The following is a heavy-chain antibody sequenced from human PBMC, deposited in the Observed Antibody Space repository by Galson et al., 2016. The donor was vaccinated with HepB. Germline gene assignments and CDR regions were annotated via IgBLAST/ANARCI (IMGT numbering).Heavy chain of an antibody. CDR2: IDPRDSYT. Sequence: QSGAEVKEPGESLRISCKGSGYSFTTNWINWVRQMPGKGLEWMGKIDPRDSYTNYSPSFQGHVTITADKSTVTAYLHWNSLKASDTAMYYCASPQLNCDFSPLDYWGQGTLVIVSS. J-gene: IGHJ4*02. CDR1: GYSFTTNW. V-gene: IGHV5-10-1*01. CDR3: ASPQLNCDFSPLDY. D-gene: IGHD3-3*01.